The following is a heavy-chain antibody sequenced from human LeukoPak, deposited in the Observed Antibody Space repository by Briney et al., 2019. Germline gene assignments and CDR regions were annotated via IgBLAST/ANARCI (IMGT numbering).Heavy chain of an antibody. D-gene: IGHD5-12*01. V-gene: IGHV1-46*01. J-gene: IGHJ6*02. CDR3: ARDSGYDLRVLDYYGMDV. CDR1: GYTFTSYY. Sequence: ASVKVSCKASGYTFTSYYMHWVRQAPGQGLEWMGIINPSGSSTRYAQKFQGRVTMTRDTSTSTVYMELSSLRSEDTAVYYCARDSGYDLRVLDYYGMDVWGQGTTVTVSS. CDR2: INPSGSST.